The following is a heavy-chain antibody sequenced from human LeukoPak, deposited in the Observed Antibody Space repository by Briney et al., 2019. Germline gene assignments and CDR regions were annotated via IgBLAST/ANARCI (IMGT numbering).Heavy chain of an antibody. CDR1: GGSISTYY. V-gene: IGHV4-59*01. CDR3: ARYWNAATAYDY. J-gene: IGHJ4*02. D-gene: IGHD1-1*01. Sequence: PSGTLSLTCTVSGGSISTYYWTWIRQPPGKGLEWIGDMSYSGRTNHNPSLKSRLTISVDTSKNQFSLKLSSVTAADTAVYYCARYWNAATAYDYWGQGTLVTVSS. CDR2: MSYSGRT.